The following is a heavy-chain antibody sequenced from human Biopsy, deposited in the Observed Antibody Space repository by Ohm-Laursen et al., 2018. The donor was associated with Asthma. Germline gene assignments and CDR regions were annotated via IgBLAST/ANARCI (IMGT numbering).Heavy chain of an antibody. V-gene: IGHV3-30*04. CDR1: GFTFDNYT. J-gene: IGHJ6*02. Sequence: SLRLSCAAFGFTFDNYTMHWVRQAPGKGLEWVTIISYDGRNTYYADSVEGRFTISRDNSRNTLFLQMSSLRPEDTAVYYCARGGLHYYEYYGMDVWGQGTTVTVSS. D-gene: IGHD2-21*02. CDR2: ISYDGRNT. CDR3: ARGGLHYYEYYGMDV.